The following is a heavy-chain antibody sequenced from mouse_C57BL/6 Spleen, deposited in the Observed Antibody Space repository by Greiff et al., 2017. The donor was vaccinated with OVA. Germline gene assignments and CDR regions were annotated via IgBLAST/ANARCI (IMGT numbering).Heavy chain of an antibody. CDR3: ARYGEAMDY. CDR2: IYPGDGDT. Sequence: VQLQESGAELVKPGASVKLSCKASGYAFSSSWMNWVKQRPGKGLEWIGRIYPGDGDTNYNGKFKGKATLTADKSSSTAYMQLSSLTSEDSAVYFCARYGEAMDYWGQGTSVTVSS. D-gene: IGHD1-1*01. CDR1: GYAFSSSW. V-gene: IGHV1-82*01. J-gene: IGHJ4*01.